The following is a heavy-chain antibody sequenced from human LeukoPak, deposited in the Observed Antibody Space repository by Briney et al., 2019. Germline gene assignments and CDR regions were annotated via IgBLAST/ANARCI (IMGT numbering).Heavy chain of an antibody. V-gene: IGHV3-15*01. CDR1: GFTVSRKY. CDR3: TTKTGYYGDYFDY. CDR2: IKSKTDGGTT. D-gene: IGHD4-17*01. J-gene: IGHJ4*02. Sequence: AGGSLRLSCAASGFTVSRKYMTWVRQAPGKGLEWVGRIKSKTDGGTTDYTAPVKGRFTISRDDSKNTLYLQMNSLKTEDTAVYYCTTKTGYYGDYFDYWGQGTLVTVSS.